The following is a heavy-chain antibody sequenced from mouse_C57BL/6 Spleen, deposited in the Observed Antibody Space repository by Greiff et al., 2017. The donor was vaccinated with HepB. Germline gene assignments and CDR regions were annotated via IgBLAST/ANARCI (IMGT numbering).Heavy chain of an antibody. CDR1: GYTFTDYY. J-gene: IGHJ1*03. V-gene: IGHV1-26*01. CDR3: ARSGNDYDWYFDV. D-gene: IGHD2-4*01. CDR2: INPNNGGT. Sequence: EVQLQQSGPELVKPGASVKISCKASGYTFTDYYMNWVKQSHGKSLEWIGDINPNNGGTIYNQKFKGKATLTVDKSSSTANMELRSLTSEDTAVYYCARSGNDYDWYFDVWGTGTTVTVSS.